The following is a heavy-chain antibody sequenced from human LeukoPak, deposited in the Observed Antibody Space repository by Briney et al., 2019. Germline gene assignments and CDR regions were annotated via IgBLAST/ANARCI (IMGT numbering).Heavy chain of an antibody. Sequence: PGGSLRLSCAASGFTFSTYSMNWVRRAPGKGLEWVSYISSSSTTIYFAASVKGRFTISRDNAKNSLYLQMNSLRAEDTAVYHCARRSYSHDAFDIWGHGTMVTVSS. CDR2: ISSSSTTI. V-gene: IGHV3-48*01. CDR1: GFTFSTYS. J-gene: IGHJ3*02. CDR3: ARRSYSHDAFDI. D-gene: IGHD2-21*01.